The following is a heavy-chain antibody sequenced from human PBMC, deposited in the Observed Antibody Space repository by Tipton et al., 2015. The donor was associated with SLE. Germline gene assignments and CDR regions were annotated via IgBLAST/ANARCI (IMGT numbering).Heavy chain of an antibody. V-gene: IGHV3-21*01. J-gene: IGHJ4*02. D-gene: IGHD6-19*01. CDR1: GFTFSSYS. CDR3: ARDSSSGWWGYFDY. CDR2: ISSSSSYI. Sequence: SLRLSCAASGFTFSSYSMNWVRQAPGKGLEWVSSISSSSSYIYYADSVKGRFTISRDNVKNSLYLQMNSLRAEDTAVYYCARDSSSGWWGYFDYWGQGTLVTVSS.